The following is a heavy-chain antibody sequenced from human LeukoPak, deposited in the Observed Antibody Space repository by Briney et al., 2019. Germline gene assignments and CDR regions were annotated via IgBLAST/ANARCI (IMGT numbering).Heavy chain of an antibody. D-gene: IGHD2-8*02. J-gene: IGHJ4*02. V-gene: IGHV5-51*01. CDR1: GYSFTTYW. CDR3: ARYYCTGGVCPTYFDY. Sequence: GESLKISCKASGYSFTTYWIGWVRQMPGKGLEWMGIIWPGDSNTRYSTSFQGQVTISADKSISTAYLQWSSLKASDTAMYFCARYYCTGGVCPTYFDYWGQGTLVTVSS. CDR2: IWPGDSNT.